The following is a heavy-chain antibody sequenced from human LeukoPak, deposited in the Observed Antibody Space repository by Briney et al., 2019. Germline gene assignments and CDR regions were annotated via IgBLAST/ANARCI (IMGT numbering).Heavy chain of an antibody. CDR2: IYHSGST. CDR3: ARGGWELPLDY. Sequence: PSETLSLTCAVSGGSISSGGYSWSWIRQPPGKGLEWIGYIYHSGSTYYNPSLKSRVTISVDRSKNQFSLRLSYVTAGDTAVYYCARGGWELPLDYWGQGTLVTVSS. V-gene: IGHV4-30-2*01. D-gene: IGHD1-26*01. J-gene: IGHJ4*02. CDR1: GGSISSGGYS.